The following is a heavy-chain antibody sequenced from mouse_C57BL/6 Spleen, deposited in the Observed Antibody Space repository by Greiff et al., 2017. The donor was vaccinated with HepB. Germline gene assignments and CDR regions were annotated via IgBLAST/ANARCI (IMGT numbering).Heavy chain of an antibody. CDR3: ASTAQATAWFAY. V-gene: IGHV1-64*01. CDR2: IHPNSGST. D-gene: IGHD3-2*02. J-gene: IGHJ3*01. CDR1: GYTFTSYW. Sequence: QVQLQQSGAELVKPGASVKLSCKASGYTFTSYWMHWVKQRPGQGLEWIGMIHPNSGSTNYNEKFKSKATLTVDKSSSTAYMQLSSLTSEDSAVYYCASTAQATAWFAYWGQGTLVTVSA.